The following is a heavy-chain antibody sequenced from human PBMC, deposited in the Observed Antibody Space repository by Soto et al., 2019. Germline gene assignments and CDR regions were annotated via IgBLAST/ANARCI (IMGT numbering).Heavy chain of an antibody. J-gene: IGHJ5*02. CDR2: ISAYNGNT. Sequence: GASVKVSCKASGYTFTSYGISWVRQAPGQGLEWMGWISAYNGNTNYAQKLQGRVTMTTDTSTSTAYMELRSLRSDDTAVYYCARGAYYYDSSGYWFDPWGQGTLVTVSS. CDR1: GYTFTSYG. V-gene: IGHV1-18*01. CDR3: ARGAYYYDSSGYWFDP. D-gene: IGHD3-22*01.